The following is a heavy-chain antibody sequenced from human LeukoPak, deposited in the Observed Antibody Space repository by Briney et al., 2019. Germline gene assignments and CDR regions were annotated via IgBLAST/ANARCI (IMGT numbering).Heavy chain of an antibody. CDR2: ISGDGDST. CDR3: TKDRRQRYYASGSYLNWFDP. D-gene: IGHD3-10*01. Sequence: GGSLRLSCAASGFFFRNYAMHWVRQTPGKGLEWVSGISGDGDSTFYAHSVKGRFTISRDSSKNTVHLQMNILRAEDTAIYYCTKDRRQRYYASGSYLNWFDPWGQGTLVTVSS. CDR1: GFFFRNYA. J-gene: IGHJ5*02. V-gene: IGHV3-23*01.